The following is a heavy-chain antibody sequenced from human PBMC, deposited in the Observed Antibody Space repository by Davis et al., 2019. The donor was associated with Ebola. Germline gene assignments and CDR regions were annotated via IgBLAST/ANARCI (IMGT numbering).Heavy chain of an antibody. CDR1: GGSISSYY. D-gene: IGHD1-14*01. V-gene: IGHV4-4*07. J-gene: IGHJ3*02. CDR2: IYTSGST. CDR3: ARANLLNAFDI. Sequence: PGGSLRLSCTVSGGSISSYYWSWIRQPAGKGLEWIGRIYTSGSTNYNPSLKSRVTISVDTSKNQFSLKLSSVTAADTAVYYCARANLLNAFDIWGQGTMVTVSS.